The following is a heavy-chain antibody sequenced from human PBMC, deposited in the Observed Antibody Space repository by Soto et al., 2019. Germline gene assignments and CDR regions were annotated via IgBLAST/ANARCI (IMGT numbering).Heavy chain of an antibody. D-gene: IGHD4-17*01. CDR1: GFTFSSYA. V-gene: IGHV3-23*01. Sequence: EVQLLESGGGLVQPGGSLRLSCAASGFTFSSYAMSWVRQAPGKGLEWVSAISGSGGSTYYADSVKGRFTISRDNSKNTLYLQMNSLRAEDTAVYYCARSMIYGDDVPWFDPWGQGTLVTVSS. CDR2: ISGSGGST. CDR3: ARSMIYGDDVPWFDP. J-gene: IGHJ5*02.